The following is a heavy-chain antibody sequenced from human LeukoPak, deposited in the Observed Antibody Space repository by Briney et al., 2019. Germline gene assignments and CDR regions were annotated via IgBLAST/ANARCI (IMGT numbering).Heavy chain of an antibody. CDR1: GGSISSGDYY. CDR3: ASTRLEYSYGLYYYYYGMDV. D-gene: IGHD5-18*01. V-gene: IGHV4-30-4*01. J-gene: IGHJ6*02. Sequence: SETLSLTCTVPGGSISSGDYYWSWIRQPPGKGLEWIGYIYYSGSTYYNPSLKSRVTISVDTSKNQFSLKLSSVTAADTAVYYCASTRLEYSYGLYYYYYGMDVWGQGTTVTVSS. CDR2: IYYSGST.